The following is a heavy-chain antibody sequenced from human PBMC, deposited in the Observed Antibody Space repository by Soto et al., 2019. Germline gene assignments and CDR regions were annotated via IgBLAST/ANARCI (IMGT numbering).Heavy chain of an antibody. V-gene: IGHV3-48*01. CDR1: GFTFSIYS. CDR2: FGSSGDNNI. J-gene: IGHJ5*01. Sequence: EVQLVESGGGLVQPGWSLRLSCAASGFTFSIYSMNWVRQAPGKGLEWISYFGSSGDNNIWHADSVKGRFTISRDNAKKSLYLQMNSLRVVDTAVYYCARSQGYWSGGRCYNWFDSWGQGTLVIVSS. CDR3: ARSQGYWSGGRCYNWFDS. D-gene: IGHD2-15*01.